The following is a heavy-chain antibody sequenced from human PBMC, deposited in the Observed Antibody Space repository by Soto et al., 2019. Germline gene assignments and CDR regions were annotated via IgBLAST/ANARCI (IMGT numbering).Heavy chain of an antibody. J-gene: IGHJ4*02. CDR3: ARSHDILTGFSSPHFDY. D-gene: IGHD3-9*01. V-gene: IGHV4-59*02. CDR1: GDSVSSYY. Sequence: SETLSLTCTVSGDSVSSYYWSWIRQPPGKGLEWIGYIYYSGSTNYNPSIKSRDTISVDTSKNQFSLKLSSMTAADTAVYYCARSHDILTGFSSPHFDYWGQGTLVTVSS. CDR2: IYYSGST.